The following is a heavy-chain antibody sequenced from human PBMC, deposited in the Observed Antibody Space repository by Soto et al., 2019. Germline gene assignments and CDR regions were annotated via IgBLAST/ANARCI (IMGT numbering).Heavy chain of an antibody. D-gene: IGHD3-10*01. V-gene: IGHV3-23*01. CDR3: AKFCRGSTYYFDY. CDR2: ISGSGGST. Sequence: VQLLESGGGLVQPGGSLRLSCAASGFTFSNYAMTWVRQAPGKGLEWVSAISGSGGSTYYADSVKGRFTISRDNSKNPLYLQMNSLRAEDTAVYYCAKFCRGSTYYFDYWGQGTLVTVSS. J-gene: IGHJ4*02. CDR1: GFTFSNYA.